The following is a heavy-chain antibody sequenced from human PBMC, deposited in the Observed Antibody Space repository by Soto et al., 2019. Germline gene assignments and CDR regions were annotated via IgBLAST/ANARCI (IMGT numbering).Heavy chain of an antibody. CDR2: MNPNSGNT. J-gene: IGHJ4*02. CDR1: GYTFTSYD. CDR3: ARGGGGYVILYYFDY. V-gene: IGHV1-8*01. Sequence: ASVKVSCTASGYTFTSYDINWVRQATGQGLEWMGWMNPNSGNTVYAQKFQGRVTMTRNTSISTAYMELSSLRSEDTAVYYCARGGGGYVILYYFDYWGQGTLVTVSS. D-gene: IGHD5-12*01.